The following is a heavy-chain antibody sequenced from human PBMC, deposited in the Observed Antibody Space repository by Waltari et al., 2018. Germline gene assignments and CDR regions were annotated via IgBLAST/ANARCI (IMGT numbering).Heavy chain of an antibody. CDR3: ARVSGRLERYSDLDY. D-gene: IGHD1-1*01. Sequence: QVQLVESGGGVVQPGGSLRLSCAASGFTFSSYGMHWVRQATGKGLEWVAFIRYDGSNKYYADSVKGRFTISRDNSKNTLYLQMNSLRAEDTAVYYCARVSGRLERYSDLDYWGQGTLVTVSS. CDR2: IRYDGSNK. V-gene: IGHV3-30*02. J-gene: IGHJ4*02. CDR1: GFTFSSYG.